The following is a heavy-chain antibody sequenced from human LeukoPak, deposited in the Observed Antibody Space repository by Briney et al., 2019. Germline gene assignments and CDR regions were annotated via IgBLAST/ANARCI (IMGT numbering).Heavy chain of an antibody. CDR1: GGSFSGYY. V-gene: IGHV4-34*01. CDR3: ARGLGLFDY. J-gene: IGHJ4*02. D-gene: IGHD7-27*01. CDR2: INHSGST. Sequence: SETLSLTCAVYGGSFSGYYWSWIRQPPGKGLEWIGEINHSGSTNYNPSLKSRVTISVDTSKDQFSLKLSSVTAADTAVYYRARGLGLFDYWGQGTLVTVSS.